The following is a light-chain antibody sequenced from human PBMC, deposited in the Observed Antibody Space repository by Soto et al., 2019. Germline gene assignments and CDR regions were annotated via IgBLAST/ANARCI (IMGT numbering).Light chain of an antibody. CDR3: QQSYSTPY. CDR1: QSISSY. Sequence: DIQMTQSPYSLSASVGDRVTVTCRASQSISSYLNWYQQKPGKAPKLLIYAASSLQTGVPSRFSGSGSGTDFTLTISSLQPEDFATYYCQQSYSTPYFGPGTKVDIK. CDR2: AAS. V-gene: IGKV1-39*01. J-gene: IGKJ3*01.